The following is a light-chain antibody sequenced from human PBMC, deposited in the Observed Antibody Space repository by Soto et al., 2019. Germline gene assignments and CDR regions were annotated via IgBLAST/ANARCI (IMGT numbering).Light chain of an antibody. V-gene: IGKV3D-20*02. Sequence: EIVLTQSPGTLSLSPGERATVSCRASQSVASSHLAWYRQKPGQTPRLLIYDASSRATGIPDRISGSGSGTDFTLTISSLQSEDFAVYFCQQYNNWPLYTFGQGTKLEI. CDR1: QSVASSH. CDR3: QQYNNWPLYT. CDR2: DAS. J-gene: IGKJ2*01.